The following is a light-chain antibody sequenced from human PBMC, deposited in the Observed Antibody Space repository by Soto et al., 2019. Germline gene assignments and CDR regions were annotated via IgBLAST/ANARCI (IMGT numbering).Light chain of an antibody. Sequence: ESVLKQFTVTLCLSPGERATLSCRASPTVSNNFLAWYQQKPGQAPRLLIYGASTRATGIPARFSGSGSGTDFTLTISSLEPEDFAVYSCQHYVHSPTFGQGTKVDIK. J-gene: IGKJ1*01. CDR3: QHYVHSPT. CDR1: PTVSNNF. CDR2: GAS. V-gene: IGKV3-20*01.